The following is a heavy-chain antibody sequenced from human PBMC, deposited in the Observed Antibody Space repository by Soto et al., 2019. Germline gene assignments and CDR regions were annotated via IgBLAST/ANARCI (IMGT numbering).Heavy chain of an antibody. CDR3: AREVRDTAVADFDY. CDR2: ISSSISTM. CDR1: GFTFSSYS. J-gene: IGHJ4*02. D-gene: IGHD5-18*01. Sequence: HPGGSLRLSCAASGFTFSSYSMNWVRQAPGKGLEWLSYISSSISTMHYADSVKGRFTISRDNAKNSLYLQINSLRDEDTAVYYCAREVRDTAVADFDYWGQGTLVTVSS. V-gene: IGHV3-48*02.